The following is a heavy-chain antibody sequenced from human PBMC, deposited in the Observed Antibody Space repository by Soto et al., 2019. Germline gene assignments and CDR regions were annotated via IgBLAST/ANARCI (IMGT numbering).Heavy chain of an antibody. J-gene: IGHJ4*02. D-gene: IGHD6-13*01. CDR2: IWYDGSNK. Sequence: QVQLVESGGGVVQPGRSLRLSCAASGFTFSSYGMHWVRQAPGKGLEWVAVIWYDGSNKYYADSVKGRFTISRDNSKNTLYRQMNSLRAEDTAVYYCARDRRYSSSWYGVIDYWGQGTLVTVSS. CDR1: GFTFSSYG. V-gene: IGHV3-33*01. CDR3: ARDRRYSSSWYGVIDY.